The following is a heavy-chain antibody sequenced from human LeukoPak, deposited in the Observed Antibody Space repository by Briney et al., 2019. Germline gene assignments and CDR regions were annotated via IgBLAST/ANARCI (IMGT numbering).Heavy chain of an antibody. CDR2: IYTSGRT. CDR1: GGSITFGSYY. CDR3: ARARVMPASFDD. V-gene: IGHV4-61*02. J-gene: IGHJ4*02. Sequence: KPSQTLSLTCTVSGGSITFGSYYWTWIRQPAGKGLEWIGRIYTSGRTFYNPSLKSRVTISMDTSMNQFSLRLNSVTAADTAVYYCARARVMPASFDDWGQGTLVTVSS. D-gene: IGHD3-16*01.